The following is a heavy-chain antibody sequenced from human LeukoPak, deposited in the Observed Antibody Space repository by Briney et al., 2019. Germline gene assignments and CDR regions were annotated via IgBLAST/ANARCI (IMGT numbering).Heavy chain of an antibody. V-gene: IGHV3-74*01. J-gene: IGHJ4*02. Sequence: GSLRLSCAASGFTFNSYWMHWVRQAPGKGLVWVSRINSDGSTTTYADSMKGRFTISRDNAENTLYLQMNSLRAEDTAVYYCARTARSGGYWRDFDYWGQGTLVTVSS. D-gene: IGHD3-22*01. CDR3: ARTARSGGYWRDFDY. CDR2: INSDGSTT. CDR1: GFTFNSYW.